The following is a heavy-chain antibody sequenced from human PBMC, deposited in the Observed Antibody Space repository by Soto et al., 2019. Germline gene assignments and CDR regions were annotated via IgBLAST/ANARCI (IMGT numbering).Heavy chain of an antibody. D-gene: IGHD3-10*01. CDR3: ARDEGVAMVRGYDS. V-gene: IGHV3-74*03. CDR2: IKSDGSRT. CDR1: GFTFSNYW. Sequence: QTGGSLRLSCEASGFTFSNYWMHWVRQAPGKGLVWVSGIKSDGSRTTYADSVKGRFTSSRDNAKSTLYLQMNSLEAEDTAVYYCARDEGVAMVRGYDSWGQGTLVTVSS. J-gene: IGHJ4*02.